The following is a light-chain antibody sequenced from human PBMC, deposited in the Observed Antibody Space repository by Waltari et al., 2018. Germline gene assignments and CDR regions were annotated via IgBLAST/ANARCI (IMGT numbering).Light chain of an antibody. CDR2: SAS. J-gene: IGKJ2*03. V-gene: IGKV3-11*01. CDR3: FQHSSGYS. Sequence: VILTQSPATLSLSPGERATLSCRASQSVSSYLAWYQQKPGQAPRLLIHSASSRATGIPDRFSGSGSGTEFTLTISSLEPEDVGVYHCFQHSSGYSFGQGTKVDIK. CDR1: QSVSSY.